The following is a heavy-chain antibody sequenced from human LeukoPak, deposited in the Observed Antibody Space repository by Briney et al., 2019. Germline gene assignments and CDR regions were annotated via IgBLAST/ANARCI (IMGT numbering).Heavy chain of an antibody. CDR3: ARDPVYDAFDI. Sequence: SETLSLTCTVSGGSVSSGSYYWSWIRQPPGKGLGWIGYIYYSGSNNYNPSLKSRVTISVDTSKNQFSLKLSSVTAADTAVYYCARDPVYDAFDIWGQGTMVTVSS. D-gene: IGHD2-8*01. J-gene: IGHJ3*02. V-gene: IGHV4-61*01. CDR2: IYYSGSN. CDR1: GGSVSSGSYY.